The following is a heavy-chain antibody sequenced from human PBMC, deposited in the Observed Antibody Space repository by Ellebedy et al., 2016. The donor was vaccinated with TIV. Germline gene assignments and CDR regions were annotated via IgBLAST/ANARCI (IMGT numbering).Heavy chain of an antibody. CDR1: GGSISSSDYY. Sequence: MPSETLSLTCTVAGGSISSSDYYWGWIRQPPGKGLEWIGSIYYRVSPNYSPSLKTRVTIAVDTSKNQFSLKLSSVTAADTAVYYCARHFAHSRFDPWGQGTLVTVSS. D-gene: IGHD2-15*01. J-gene: IGHJ5*02. CDR3: ARHFAHSRFDP. CDR2: IYYRVSP. V-gene: IGHV4-39*01.